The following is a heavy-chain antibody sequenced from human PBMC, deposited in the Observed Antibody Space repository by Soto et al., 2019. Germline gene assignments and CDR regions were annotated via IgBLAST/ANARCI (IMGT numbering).Heavy chain of an antibody. V-gene: IGHV4-39*01. CDR3: ATQPGGELLNNWFDP. Sequence: KASETLSLTCTVSGGSISSSSYYWGWIRQPPGKGLEWIGSIYYSGSTYYNPSLKSRVTISVDTSKNQFSLKLSSVTAADTAVYYCATQPGGELLNNWFDPWGQGTLVTVSS. CDR2: IYYSGST. CDR1: GGSISSSSYY. J-gene: IGHJ5*02. D-gene: IGHD3-10*01.